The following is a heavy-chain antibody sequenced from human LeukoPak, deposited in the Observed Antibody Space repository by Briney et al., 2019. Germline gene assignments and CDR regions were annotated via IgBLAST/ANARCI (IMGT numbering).Heavy chain of an antibody. CDR3: ARDVGYCSSTSCYGYNWFDP. CDR1: GDRVSSNSAA. D-gene: IGHD2-2*01. J-gene: IGHJ5*02. V-gene: IGHV6-1*01. Sequence: SQTLSLTCAISGDRVSSNSAAWNWIRQSPSRGLEWLGRTYYRSKWYNDYAVSVKSRITINPDTSKNQFSLQLNSVTPEDTAVYYCARDVGYCSSTSCYGYNWFDPWGQGTLVTVSS. CDR2: TYYRSKWYN.